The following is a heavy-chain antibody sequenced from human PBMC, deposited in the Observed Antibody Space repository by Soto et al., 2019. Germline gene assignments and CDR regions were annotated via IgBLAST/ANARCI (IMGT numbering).Heavy chain of an antibody. J-gene: IGHJ6*02. D-gene: IGHD2-2*01. CDR3: AREERDCSSTKCYGYFYYYGMDV. CDR2: IWYDGTNK. V-gene: IGHV3-33*01. Sequence: QVQLVESGGGVVQPGRSLRLSCAASGFTFSSYGMHWVRQAPGTGLEWVALIWYDGTNKYYTDSVKGRFTISRDNSRNTLYRQMNSLRAEDTAVYYCAREERDCSSTKCYGYFYYYGMDVWGQGTTVTVSS. CDR1: GFTFSSYG.